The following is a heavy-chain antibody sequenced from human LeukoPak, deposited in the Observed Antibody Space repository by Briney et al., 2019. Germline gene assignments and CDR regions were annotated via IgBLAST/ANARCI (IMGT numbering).Heavy chain of an antibody. CDR2: IKQDGSDK. D-gene: IGHD2-2*01. J-gene: IGHJ4*02. V-gene: IGHV3-7*01. CDR3: ARVLPVASRDY. CDR1: GFTFSTYW. Sequence: GGSLRLSCAASGFTFSTYWMSWVRQAPGKGLEWVANIKQDGSDKFYVDSVKGRFTISRDNAKNSVYLQMNSLRAEDTAVYYCARVLPVASRDYWGQGTLVTVSS.